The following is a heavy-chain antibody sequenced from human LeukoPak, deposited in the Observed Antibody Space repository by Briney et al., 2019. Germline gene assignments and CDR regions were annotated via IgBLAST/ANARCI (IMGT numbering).Heavy chain of an antibody. Sequence: SETLSLNCAVYGGSFSGYYWSWIRQPPGKGLEWIGEINHSGSTNYNPSLKSRVTISVDTSKNQFSLKLSSVTAADTAVYYCAREAAGTRDGMDVWGQGTTVTVSS. D-gene: IGHD6-13*01. V-gene: IGHV4-34*01. CDR3: AREAAGTRDGMDV. CDR2: INHSGST. CDR1: GGSFSGYY. J-gene: IGHJ6*02.